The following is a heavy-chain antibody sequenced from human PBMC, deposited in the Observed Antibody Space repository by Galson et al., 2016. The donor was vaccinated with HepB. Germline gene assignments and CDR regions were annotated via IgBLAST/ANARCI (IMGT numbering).Heavy chain of an antibody. V-gene: IGHV3-21*01. Sequence: SLRLSCAASGFTFSSYSMNWVRQVPGKGLEWVSSITSSSSHVYYADSVKGRFTMSRDNAENSLYLQMNSLRAEDTAIYYCARVYRSSSPTFFYGLEVWGQGTTVTVSS. CDR2: ITSSSSHV. J-gene: IGHJ6*02. D-gene: IGHD3-10*01. CDR3: ARVYRSSSPTFFYGLEV. CDR1: GFTFSSYS.